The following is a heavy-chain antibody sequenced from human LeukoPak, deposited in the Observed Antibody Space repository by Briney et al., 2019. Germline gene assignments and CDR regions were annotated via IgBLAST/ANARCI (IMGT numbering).Heavy chain of an antibody. Sequence: GGSLRLSCAASGFTFSIYAMSWVRQAPGKGLEWVSAISGSGGSTYYADSVKGRFTISRDNSKNTLYLQMNSLRAEDTAVYYCARAVLYDFWSGYWSDAFDIWGQGTMVTVSS. D-gene: IGHD3-3*01. V-gene: IGHV3-23*01. CDR2: ISGSGGST. CDR1: GFTFSIYA. J-gene: IGHJ3*02. CDR3: ARAVLYDFWSGYWSDAFDI.